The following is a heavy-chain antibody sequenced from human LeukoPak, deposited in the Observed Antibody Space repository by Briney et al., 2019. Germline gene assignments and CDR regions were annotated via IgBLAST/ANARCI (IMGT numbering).Heavy chain of an antibody. D-gene: IGHD6-13*01. V-gene: IGHV3-23*01. CDR1: EFTFRNYA. J-gene: IGHJ3*01. Sequence: GGSLRLSCAAAEFTFRNYAMNWVRQAQGKGLEWLSSITDSAHNTYYAGSVKGRFTISRDNSKNTVYLQMNSLRAEDTALYYCAVAANKNDGFDVWGQGTMLTVCS. CDR3: AVAANKNDGFDV. CDR2: ITDSAHNT.